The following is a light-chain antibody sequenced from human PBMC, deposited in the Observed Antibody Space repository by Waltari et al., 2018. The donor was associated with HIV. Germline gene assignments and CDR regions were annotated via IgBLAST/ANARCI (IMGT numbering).Light chain of an antibody. CDR2: GAS. J-gene: IGKJ1*01. CDR1: QSVSSNY. CDR3: QQYGSSPRT. V-gene: IGKV3-20*01. Sequence: EIVLTQSPGTLSLSPGERATLSCRASQSVSSNYLAWYQQRPGQAPRLLIYGASSRATGIPDRFSGSGSGTDFTITISRLEPKDFAVYYCQQYGSSPRTFGQGTKVEIK.